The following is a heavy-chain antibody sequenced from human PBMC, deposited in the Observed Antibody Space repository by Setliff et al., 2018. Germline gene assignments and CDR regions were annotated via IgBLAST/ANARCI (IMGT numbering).Heavy chain of an antibody. CDR3: TRHEDRNKCTSSSCYRENDAFDV. J-gene: IGHJ3*01. Sequence: PGESLKISCKASGYISTNYWIGWVRQMPGKGLEWMGVTYPGDSDTRYSPSFQGQVTISADKSINTAYLQWSSLKASDTAIYYCTRHEDRNKCTSSSCYRENDAFDVWGQGAMVTVSS. CDR2: TYPGDSDT. D-gene: IGHD2-2*01. V-gene: IGHV5-51*01. CDR1: GYISTNYW.